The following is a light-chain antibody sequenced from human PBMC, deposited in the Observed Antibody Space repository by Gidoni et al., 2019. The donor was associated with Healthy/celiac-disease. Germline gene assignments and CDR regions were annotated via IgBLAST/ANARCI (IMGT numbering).Light chain of an antibody. CDR2: GAS. V-gene: IGKV3-20*01. J-gene: IGKJ1*01. CDR1: QSVSSSY. CDR3: QQYGSSPRT. Sequence: EHVLTQSPGTLSLSPGERATLSCRASQSVSSSYLAWYQQKPGPAPRLLIYGASSRATGIPDRFSCSGSGTDFTLTISRLEPEDFAVYYCQQYGSSPRTFGQGTKVEIK.